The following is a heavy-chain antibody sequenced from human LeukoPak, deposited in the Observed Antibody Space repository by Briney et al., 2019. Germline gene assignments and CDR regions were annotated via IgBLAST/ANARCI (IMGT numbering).Heavy chain of an antibody. Sequence: ASVKVSCMASGYTFTSYYMHWVRQAPGQGLEWMGIINPSGGSTSYAQKFQGRVTMTRDTSTSTVYMELSSLRSEDTAVYYCARGYSNPSHYYYYYMDVWGKGTTVTVSS. D-gene: IGHD4-11*01. J-gene: IGHJ6*03. CDR1: GYTFTSYY. CDR3: ARGYSNPSHYYYYYMDV. CDR2: INPSGGST. V-gene: IGHV1-46*01.